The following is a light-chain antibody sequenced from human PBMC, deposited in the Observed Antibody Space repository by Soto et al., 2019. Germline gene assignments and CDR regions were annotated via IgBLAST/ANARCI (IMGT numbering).Light chain of an antibody. CDR3: QQYDSYRT. CDR2: DVS. Sequence: DIQMTQSPSTLSASVGDRVTITCRSSQNISTWLAWYQQKSGKAPKLLISDVSNLESGVPSRFSGSGSGTEFGLSIRSLQPDDFATYYCQQYDSYRTFGQGTKVDIK. J-gene: IGKJ1*01. CDR1: QNISTW. V-gene: IGKV1-5*01.